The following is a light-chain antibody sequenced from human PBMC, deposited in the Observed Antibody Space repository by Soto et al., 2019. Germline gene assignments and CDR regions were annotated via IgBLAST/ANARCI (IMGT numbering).Light chain of an antibody. J-gene: IGKJ5*01. CDR3: QQSYSTPT. CDR2: AAS. CDR1: QSISSW. V-gene: IGKV1-39*01. Sequence: TQSPGTLSLSPGERATLSCRASQSISSWLAWYQQKPGKAPKLLIYAASSLQSGVPSRFSGSGSGTDFTLTISSLQPEDFATYYCQQSYSTPTFGQGTRLEI.